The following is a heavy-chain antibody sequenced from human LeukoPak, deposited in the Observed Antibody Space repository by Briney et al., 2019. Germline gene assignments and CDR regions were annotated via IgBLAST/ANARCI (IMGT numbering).Heavy chain of an antibody. V-gene: IGHV4-59*01. CDR2: IYISGTT. CDR3: ARRSDFGDC. D-gene: IGHD4-17*01. Sequence: PSETLSLTCTVSGGSISTYYWSWIRQPPGKGLEWIGYIYISGTTNYNPSLKSRVTMSVDTSKNQLSMKLSSVTAADTAVYYCARRSDFGDCWGQGTLVTVSS. CDR1: GGSISTYY. J-gene: IGHJ4*02.